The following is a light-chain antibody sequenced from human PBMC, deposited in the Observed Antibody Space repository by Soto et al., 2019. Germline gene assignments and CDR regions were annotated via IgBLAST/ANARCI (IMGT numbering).Light chain of an antibody. CDR3: AAWDDSLNGYV. CDR1: STNIGSNT. CDR2: SNN. Sequence: SLITQQPSPAAPPGLSVTPSCFGCSTNIGSNTVNLYQQLPGTAPQLLIYSNNQRPSGVPDRFSGSKSGTSASLAISGLQSEDEADYYCAAWDDSLNGYVFGTGTKVTV. V-gene: IGLV1-44*01. J-gene: IGLJ1*01.